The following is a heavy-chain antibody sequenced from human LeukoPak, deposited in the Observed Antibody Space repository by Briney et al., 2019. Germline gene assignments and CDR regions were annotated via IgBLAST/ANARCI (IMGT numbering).Heavy chain of an antibody. CDR1: GCSFSSYA. V-gene: IGHV3-23*01. Sequence: PGGSLTLSCVASGCSFSSYAMSWLRQAPGKGLEWVSAISGSGSTYYADSVKGRFTISRDNSKNTLYLQMNSLRAEDTAVYYCAKYKLRGSTTVSGSMDVWGKGTTVTVSS. CDR2: ISGSGST. J-gene: IGHJ6*03. CDR3: AKYKLRGSTTVSGSMDV. D-gene: IGHD4-17*01.